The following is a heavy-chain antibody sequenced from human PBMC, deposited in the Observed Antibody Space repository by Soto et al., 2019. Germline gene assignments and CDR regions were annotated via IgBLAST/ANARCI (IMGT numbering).Heavy chain of an antibody. Sequence: QVQVVESGGGVVQPGRSLRLCCATSEFTFTNYAMHWVRQAPGKGLEWVAVVSYDGSNKNYADSVKGRFTISRDDSKNTVFFQMNSLRDEDTAVYYCARDHGYYFDPWGQGTLVTVSS. V-gene: IGHV3-30*14. CDR1: EFTFTNYA. D-gene: IGHD2-8*01. CDR3: ARDHGYYFDP. CDR2: VSYDGSNK. J-gene: IGHJ5*02.